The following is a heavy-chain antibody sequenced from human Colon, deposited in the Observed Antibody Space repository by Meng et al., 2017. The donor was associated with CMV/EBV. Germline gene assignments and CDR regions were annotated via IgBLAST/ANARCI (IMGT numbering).Heavy chain of an antibody. CDR2: VAHSANM. D-gene: IGHD1-26*01. V-gene: IGHV4-39*07. J-gene: IGHJ1*01. CDR1: GASISSFSY. Sequence: QLQLRESGPGLCKPSETLSRTCTLSGASISSFSYWNWIRQPPGKGLEWIASVAHSANMYYNTSLQSRVTMSFDTSKNQCSLRLYSVTAADTAVYYCARGQDSAKVHHWGQGSLVTVSS. CDR3: ARGQDSAKVHH.